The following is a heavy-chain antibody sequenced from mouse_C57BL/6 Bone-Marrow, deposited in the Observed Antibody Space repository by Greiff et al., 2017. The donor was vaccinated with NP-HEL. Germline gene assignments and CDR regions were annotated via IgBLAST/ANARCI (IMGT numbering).Heavy chain of an antibody. Sequence: VKLQESGAELARPGASVKLSCKASGYTFTSYGISWVKQRTGQGLEWIGEIYPRSGNTYYNEKFKGKATLTADKSSSTAYMELRSLTSEDSAVYFCARRDPYGNFFDYWGQGTTLTVSS. V-gene: IGHV1-81*01. CDR1: GYTFTSYG. CDR3: ARRDPYGNFFDY. D-gene: IGHD2-1*01. J-gene: IGHJ2*01. CDR2: IYPRSGNT.